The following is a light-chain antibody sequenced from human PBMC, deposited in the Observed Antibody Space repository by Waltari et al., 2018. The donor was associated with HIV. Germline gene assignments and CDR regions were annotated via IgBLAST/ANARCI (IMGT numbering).Light chain of an antibody. V-gene: IGLV3-21*02. Sequence: SYVLTQPPSMSVAPGQTARIPCGGNNIGSKSVHWYQQRPGQAPVLVVVDDSERPSEIPDRFSGSNSGNTATLTISRVGAGDEADYYCQVWDSSSDHVLFGGGTRLTVL. CDR3: QVWDSSSDHVL. CDR2: DDS. J-gene: IGLJ2*01. CDR1: NIGSKS.